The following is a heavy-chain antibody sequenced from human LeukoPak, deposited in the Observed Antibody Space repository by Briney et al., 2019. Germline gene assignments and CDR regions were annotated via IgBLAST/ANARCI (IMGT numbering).Heavy chain of an antibody. J-gene: IGHJ5*01. CDR2: IYYSGGT. D-gene: IGHD3-22*01. V-gene: IGHV4-59*01. Sequence: SETLSLPCTVSGRAISSYYWSWIRQPPGKGLEWIGYIYYSGGTKYNPSLMSRVTISVDRAQNQFSLSLSSVTAADTAVYYCARDGLFDSSGYYMDSWGQGTLVIVSS. CDR1: GRAISSYY. CDR3: ARDGLFDSSGYYMDS.